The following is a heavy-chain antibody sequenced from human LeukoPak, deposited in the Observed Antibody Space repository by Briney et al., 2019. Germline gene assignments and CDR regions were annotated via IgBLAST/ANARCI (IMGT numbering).Heavy chain of an antibody. CDR1: GFTVSSSY. Sequence: GGSLRLSCTGSGFTVSSSYMSWVRRAPGKGLEWVSAISGSGGSTYYADSVKGRFAISRDNSKNTLYLQMNSLRAEDTAVYYCARAGREPGDIWGQGTMVTVSS. CDR3: ARAGREPGDI. V-gene: IGHV3-23*01. D-gene: IGHD1-26*01. J-gene: IGHJ3*02. CDR2: ISGSGGST.